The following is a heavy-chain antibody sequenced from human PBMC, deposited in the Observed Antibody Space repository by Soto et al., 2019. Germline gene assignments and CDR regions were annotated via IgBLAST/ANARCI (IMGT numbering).Heavy chain of an antibody. CDR2: ISASGGST. J-gene: IGHJ4*02. D-gene: IGHD1-7*01. V-gene: IGHV3-23*01. CDR1: GFTFSNYA. Sequence: HPGGSLRLSCAASGFTFSNYAIIWVRQAPGKGLEWVSVISASGGSTKYADSVKGRFTISRDNSKNTLYLQMNSLRAEDTAVYYCAKDLVVADWNYGVYFDYWGQGTLVTVSS. CDR3: AKDLVVADWNYGVYFDY.